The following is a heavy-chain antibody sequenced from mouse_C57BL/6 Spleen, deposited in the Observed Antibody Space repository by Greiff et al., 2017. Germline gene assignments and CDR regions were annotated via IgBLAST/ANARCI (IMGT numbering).Heavy chain of an antibody. CDR3: ARHGYYGSSFYYAMDY. J-gene: IGHJ4*01. Sequence: VKLMESGPGLVAPSQSLSITCTVSGFSLTSYGVHWVRQPPGKGLEWLVVIWSDGSTTYNSALKSRLSISKDNSKSQVFLKMNSLQTDDTAMYYCARHGYYGSSFYYAMDYWGQGTSVTVSS. D-gene: IGHD1-1*01. V-gene: IGHV2-6-1*01. CDR2: IWSDGST. CDR1: GFSLTSYG.